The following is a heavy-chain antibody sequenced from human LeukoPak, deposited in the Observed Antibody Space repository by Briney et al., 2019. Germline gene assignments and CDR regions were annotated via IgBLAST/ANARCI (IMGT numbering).Heavy chain of an antibody. V-gene: IGHV1-46*01. D-gene: IGHD3-16*01. Sequence: ASVKVSCKASGYTFTSYYMHWVRQAPGQGLEWMGIINPSGGSTSYAQKFQGRVTMTRDTSISTAYMELTRLRSDDTAVYYCAREGADGMDVWGQGTTVTVSS. CDR1: GYTFTSYY. CDR3: AREGADGMDV. CDR2: INPSGGST. J-gene: IGHJ6*02.